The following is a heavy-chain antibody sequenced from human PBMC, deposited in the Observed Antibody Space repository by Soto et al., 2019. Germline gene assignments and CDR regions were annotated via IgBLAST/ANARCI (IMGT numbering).Heavy chain of an antibody. CDR3: ARVMSDCSGGVCYHADEYFQH. V-gene: IGHV4-30-4*01. D-gene: IGHD2-15*01. CDR2: IYYSGTT. J-gene: IGHJ1*01. Sequence: SETLSLTCSVSGDSISTDDYYWSWIRQPPGKGLEWIGYIYYSGTTYYNPSLKSRVTISIDTSKNQFSLKLSSVTAADTAVYYCARVMSDCSGGVCYHADEYFQHWGQGTLVTVSS. CDR1: GDSISTDDYY.